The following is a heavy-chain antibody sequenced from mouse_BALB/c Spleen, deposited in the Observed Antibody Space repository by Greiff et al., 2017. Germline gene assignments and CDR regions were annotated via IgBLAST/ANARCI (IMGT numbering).Heavy chain of an antibody. V-gene: IGHV3-6*02. CDR1: GYSITSGYY. J-gene: IGHJ1*01. D-gene: IGHD1-1*01. CDR2: ISYDGSN. CDR3: ARGGYGSSYWYFDV. Sequence: EVQRVESGPGLVKPSQSLSLTCSVTGYSITSGYYWNWIRQFPGNKLEWMGYISYDGSNNYNPSLKNRISITRDTSKNQFFLKLNSVTTEDTATYYCARGGYGSSYWYFDVWGAGTTVTVSS.